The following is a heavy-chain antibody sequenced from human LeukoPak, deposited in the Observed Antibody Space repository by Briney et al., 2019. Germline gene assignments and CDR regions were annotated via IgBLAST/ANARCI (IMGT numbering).Heavy chain of an antibody. D-gene: IGHD6-13*01. CDR3: AKDYGYSSSWYDY. Sequence: GGSLRLSCEASGFTFDDYGMHWVRQAPGKGLAWVSTISWNSASVGYVDSVKGRFTISRDNAKMTLDLQMNSLRPEDTALYYCAKDYGYSSSWYDYWGQGTLVTVSS. V-gene: IGHV3-9*01. CDR2: ISWNSASV. J-gene: IGHJ4*02. CDR1: GFTFDDYG.